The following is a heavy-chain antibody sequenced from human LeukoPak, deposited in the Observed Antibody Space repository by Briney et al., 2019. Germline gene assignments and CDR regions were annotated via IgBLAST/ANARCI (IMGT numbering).Heavy chain of an antibody. V-gene: IGHV3-48*01. CDR1: GFTFSSYS. CDR3: ARTVTTYWYFDL. CDR2: ISSSSTI. Sequence: GGSLRLSCAASGFTFSSYSMNWVRQAPGKGLEWVSYISSSSTIYYADSVKGRFTISRDNAKNSLYLQMNSLRAEDTAVYYCARTVTTYWYFDLWGRGTLVTVSS. D-gene: IGHD4-17*01. J-gene: IGHJ2*01.